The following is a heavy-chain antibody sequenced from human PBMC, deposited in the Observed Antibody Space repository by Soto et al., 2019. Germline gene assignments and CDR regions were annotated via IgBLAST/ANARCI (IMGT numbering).Heavy chain of an antibody. J-gene: IGHJ6*02. CDR3: AREKAGRFLAGGMDV. Sequence: GSLRLSCAASGFTFSTHALLWVRQAPGKGLEWVAIISFDGRNKYYADSVEGRFTISRDNSKTTLYLQMNSLGTEDTAVYFCAREKAGRFLAGGMDVWGQGTSVTVSS. D-gene: IGHD6-6*01. CDR1: GFTFSTHA. CDR2: ISFDGRNK. V-gene: IGHV3-30*01.